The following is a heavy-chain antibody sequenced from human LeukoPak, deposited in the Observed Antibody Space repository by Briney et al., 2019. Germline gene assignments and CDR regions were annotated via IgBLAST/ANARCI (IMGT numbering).Heavy chain of an antibody. J-gene: IGHJ6*03. V-gene: IGHV4-61*01. CDR2: IYYGGST. CDR1: GYFISSGYY. D-gene: IGHD2-15*01. Sequence: KPSETLSLTCTVSGYFISSGYYRCCIRQPPGKRQEWVGYIYYGGSTNYNPSLNRRVTISVDTSKNQFSLKLSSGTAADTAVYYCARGESPSYCSVGSCYSQAYYMVVWGKGTTVTVSS. CDR3: ARGESPSYCSVGSCYSQAYYMVV.